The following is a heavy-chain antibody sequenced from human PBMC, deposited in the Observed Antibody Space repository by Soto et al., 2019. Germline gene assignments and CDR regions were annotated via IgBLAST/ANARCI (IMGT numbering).Heavy chain of an antibody. D-gene: IGHD3-9*01. CDR1: DDSINSDKYY. Sequence: PSETLSLTCSVSDDSINSDKYYCGWIRQPPWKGLEWIGSIYYRGSAYYNPSLPTRVTISIDKSKSQFSLKLNSVTAADSAVYFCARLEGLATISYYFDFWGPGALVTVSS. CDR2: IYYRGSA. J-gene: IGHJ4*02. V-gene: IGHV4-39*01. CDR3: ARLEGLATISYYFDF.